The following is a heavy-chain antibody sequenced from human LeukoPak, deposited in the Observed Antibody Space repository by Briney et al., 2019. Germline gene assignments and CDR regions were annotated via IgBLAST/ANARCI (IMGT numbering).Heavy chain of an antibody. CDR3: AGYCGGGSCYSMDV. CDR1: GGSISSYY. J-gene: IGHJ6*03. Sequence: SETLSLTCTVSGGSISSYYWSWIRQPAGKGLEWIGRIYTSGSTDYNPSLKSRVTMSVDTSKNQFSLKLSSVTAADTAVYYCAGYCGGGSCYSMDVWGKGTTVTISS. CDR2: IYTSGST. D-gene: IGHD2-15*01. V-gene: IGHV4-4*07.